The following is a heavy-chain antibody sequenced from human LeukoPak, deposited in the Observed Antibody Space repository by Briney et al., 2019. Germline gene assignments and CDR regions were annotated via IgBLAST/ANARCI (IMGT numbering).Heavy chain of an antibody. CDR1: GFTFSSYS. CDR3: AREDEWELLYY. D-gene: IGHD1-26*01. Sequence: GGSLRLSCAASGFTFSSYSMNWVRQAPGKGLEWVSVIYSGGSTYYADSVKGRFTISRDNSKNTLYLQMNSLRAEDTAVYYCAREDEWELLYYWGQGTLVTVSS. V-gene: IGHV3-53*01. J-gene: IGHJ4*02. CDR2: IYSGGST.